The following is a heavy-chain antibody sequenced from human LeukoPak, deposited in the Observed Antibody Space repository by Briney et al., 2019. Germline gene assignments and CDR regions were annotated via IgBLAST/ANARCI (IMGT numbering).Heavy chain of an antibody. CDR3: ARSTGDCSGGTCYSDFDC. CDR2: ISNNRTNK. CDR1: GFSFSYYA. V-gene: IGHV3-30*01. J-gene: IGHJ4*02. Sequence: GRSLRLSCAASGFSFSYYAMHWVRQAPGKGLEWVAVISNNRTNKYYADSVKGRFTISRDNSKNTLYLQMNSLRAEDTAVYYCARSTGDCSGGTCYSDFDCWGQGTLVTVSS. D-gene: IGHD2-15*01.